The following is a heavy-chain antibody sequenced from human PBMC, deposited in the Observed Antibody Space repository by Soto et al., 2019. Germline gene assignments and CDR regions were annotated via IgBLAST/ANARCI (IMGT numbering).Heavy chain of an antibody. J-gene: IGHJ4*02. CDR3: ARDQGAVAGTVDY. Sequence: EVQLVESGGGLVQPGGSLRLSCAASGFTFSSYAMHWVRKAPGKGLEYVSAISSNGGSTYYANSVKGRFTISRDNSKNTLYLQMGSLRAEDMAVYYCARDQGAVAGTVDYWGQGTLVTVSS. D-gene: IGHD6-19*01. V-gene: IGHV3-64*01. CDR1: GFTFSSYA. CDR2: ISSNGGST.